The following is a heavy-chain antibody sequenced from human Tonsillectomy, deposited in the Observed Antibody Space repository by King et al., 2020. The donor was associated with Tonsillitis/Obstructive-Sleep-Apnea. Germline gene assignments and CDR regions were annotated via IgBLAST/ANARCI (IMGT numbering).Heavy chain of an antibody. J-gene: IGHJ4*02. CDR1: AFTFGDYY. CDR3: ARDRGVGASGYDY. CDR2: ISGSSSYT. Sequence: VQLVESGGGLVKPGGSLRLSCAASAFTFGDYYMGWIRQAPGKGLEWVSYISGSSSYTDYADSVNGRFTISRDNAKKSLYLQMNSLRVEDTATYYCARDRGVGASGYDYWGQGTLVTVSS. V-gene: IGHV3-11*06. D-gene: IGHD1-26*01.